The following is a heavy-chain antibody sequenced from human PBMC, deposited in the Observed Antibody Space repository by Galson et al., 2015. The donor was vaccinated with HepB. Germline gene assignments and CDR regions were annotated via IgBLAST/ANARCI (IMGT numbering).Heavy chain of an antibody. CDR3: ARDRFLELGRGMDV. CDR2: ISYDGSNK. D-gene: IGHD2-15*01. Sequence: SLRLSCAASGFTFSSYAMHWVRQAPGKGLEWVAVISYDGSNKYYADSVKGRFTISRDNSKNTLYLQMNSLRAEDTAVYYCARDRFLELGRGMDVWGQGTTVTVFS. J-gene: IGHJ6*02. CDR1: GFTFSSYA. V-gene: IGHV3-30-3*01.